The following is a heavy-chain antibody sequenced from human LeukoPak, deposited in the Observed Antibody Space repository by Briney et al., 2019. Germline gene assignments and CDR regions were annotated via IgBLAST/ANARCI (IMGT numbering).Heavy chain of an antibody. J-gene: IGHJ6*02. V-gene: IGHV3-15*01. Sequence: PGESLRLSCTVSGFTFSDAWMSWVRQAPGKGLEWVGRIKSKTDGGTTDYAAPVKGRFTISRDDSKNTLYLQVNSLKIEDTAVYYCTSEPNSGSYYTFGMDVWGRGTTVTVSS. CDR3: TSEPNSGSYYTFGMDV. D-gene: IGHD1-26*01. CDR1: GFTFSDAW. CDR2: IKSKTDGGTT.